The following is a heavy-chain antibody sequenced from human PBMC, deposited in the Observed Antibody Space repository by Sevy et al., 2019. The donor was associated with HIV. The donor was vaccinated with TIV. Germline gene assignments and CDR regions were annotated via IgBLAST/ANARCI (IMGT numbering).Heavy chain of an antibody. Sequence: GGSLRLSCAASGFTFSSYGMHWVRQAPGKGLEWVAVIWYDGSNKYYAYSVKGRFTISRDNSKNTLYLQMNSLRAEDTAVYYCARSPGYCSGGSCYWDFDYWGQGTLVTVSS. J-gene: IGHJ4*02. D-gene: IGHD2-15*01. V-gene: IGHV3-33*01. CDR3: ARSPGYCSGGSCYWDFDY. CDR2: IWYDGSNK. CDR1: GFTFSSYG.